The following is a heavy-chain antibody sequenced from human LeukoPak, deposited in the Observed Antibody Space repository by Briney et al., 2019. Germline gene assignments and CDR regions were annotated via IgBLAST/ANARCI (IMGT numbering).Heavy chain of an antibody. Sequence: ASVNVSCKASGYTFTGYYMHWVRQAPGQGLEWMGWINPNSGGTNYAQKFQGRVTMTRDTSISTAYMELSRLRSDDTAVYYCARDCSSTSCFYLDYWGQGTLVTVSS. CDR3: ARDCSSTSCFYLDY. CDR2: INPNSGGT. CDR1: GYTFTGYY. J-gene: IGHJ4*02. V-gene: IGHV1-2*02. D-gene: IGHD2-2*01.